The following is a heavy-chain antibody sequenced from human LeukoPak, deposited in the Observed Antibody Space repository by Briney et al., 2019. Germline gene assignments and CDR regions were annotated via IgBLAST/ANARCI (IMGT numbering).Heavy chain of an antibody. CDR3: ARQEGGFSYFDF. D-gene: IGHD2/OR15-2a*01. V-gene: IGHV4-39*01. CDR2: ISYSGTT. Sequence: ASETLSLTCTVAGGSISSSSSTYYWGWVRQSPGKGLEWIGTISYSGTTFSNPALKSRVSISVDTSKNQFSLILRSVTAADTAMYFCARQEGGFSYFDFWGQGALVTVSS. CDR1: GGSISSSSSTYY. J-gene: IGHJ4*02.